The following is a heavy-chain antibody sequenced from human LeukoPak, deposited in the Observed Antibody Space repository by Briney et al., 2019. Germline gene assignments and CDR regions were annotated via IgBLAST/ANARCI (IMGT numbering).Heavy chain of an antibody. D-gene: IGHD6-19*01. Sequence: QSSETLSLTCTVSGGSISSYYWSWIRQPPGKGLEWIGYIYYSGSTNYNPSLKSRVTISVDTSKNQFSLKLSSVTAADTAVYYCARHIEGWSSSGWPYYFDYWGQGTLVTVSS. CDR1: GGSISSYY. CDR2: IYYSGST. V-gene: IGHV4-59*08. J-gene: IGHJ4*02. CDR3: ARHIEGWSSSGWPYYFDY.